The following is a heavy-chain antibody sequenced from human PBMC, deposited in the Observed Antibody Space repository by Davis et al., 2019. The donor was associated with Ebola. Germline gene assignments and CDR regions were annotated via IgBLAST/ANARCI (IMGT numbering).Heavy chain of an antibody. J-gene: IGHJ6*02. D-gene: IGHD6-13*01. V-gene: IGHV3-9*01. CDR2: ISWNSGSI. CDR3: TKDISPAAAGTYYYYGMDV. Sequence: SLKISCAASGFTFDDYAMHWVRQAPGKGLEWVSGISWNSGSIGYADSVKGRFTISRDNAKNSLYLQMNSLRAEDTALYYCTKDISPAAAGTYYYYGMDVWGQGTTVTVSS. CDR1: GFTFDDYA.